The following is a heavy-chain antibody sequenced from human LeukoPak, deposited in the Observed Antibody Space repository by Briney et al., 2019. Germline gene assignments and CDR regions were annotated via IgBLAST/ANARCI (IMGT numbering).Heavy chain of an antibody. CDR1: GGSISSSNW. Sequence: PSGTLSLTCAVSGGSISSSNWWSWVRQPPGKGLEWIGEIYHSGSTNYNPSLKSRVTISVDKSKNQFSLKLSFVTAADTAVYYCARTYYYDSCGYYYFDFGGQGTLVTVSS. CDR2: IYHSGST. D-gene: IGHD3-22*01. V-gene: IGHV4-4*02. J-gene: IGHJ4*02. CDR3: ARTYYYDSCGYYYFDF.